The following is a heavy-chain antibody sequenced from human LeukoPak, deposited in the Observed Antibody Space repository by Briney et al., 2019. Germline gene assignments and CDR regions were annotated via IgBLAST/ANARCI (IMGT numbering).Heavy chain of an antibody. CDR2: IYYSGST. CDR3: ARGGYSGYDVD. Sequence: PSETLSLTCAVYGGSFSGYYWSWIRQPPGKGLEWIGYIYYSGSTNYNPSLRSRVTISVDTSKNQFSLKLSSVTAADTAVYYCARGGYSGYDVDWGQGTLVTVSS. D-gene: IGHD5-12*01. J-gene: IGHJ4*02. V-gene: IGHV4-59*01. CDR1: GGSFSGYY.